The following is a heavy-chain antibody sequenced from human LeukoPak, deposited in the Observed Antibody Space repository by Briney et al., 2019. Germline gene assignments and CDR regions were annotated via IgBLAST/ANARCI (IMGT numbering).Heavy chain of an antibody. J-gene: IGHJ4*02. D-gene: IGHD2-2*01. CDR2: IIPIFGTA. CDR1: GGTFSSYA. Sequence: ASVKVSCKASGGTFSSYAISWVRQAPGQGLEWMGGIIPIFGTANYAQKFQGRVTITADASTSTAYMEVSSLRSEDTAVYYCAGSPNYCSSTSCYPHYFDYWGQGTLVTVSS. V-gene: IGHV1-69*01. CDR3: AGSPNYCSSTSCYPHYFDY.